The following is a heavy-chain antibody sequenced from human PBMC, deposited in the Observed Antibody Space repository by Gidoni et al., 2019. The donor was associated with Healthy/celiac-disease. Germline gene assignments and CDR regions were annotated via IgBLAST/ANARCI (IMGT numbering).Heavy chain of an antibody. CDR1: CGSFSGYY. CDR2: INHSGST. D-gene: IGHD3-3*01. J-gene: IGHJ5*02. V-gene: IGHV4-34*01. CDR3: ARGHYDFWSGRRFDP. Sequence: QLQLQQWGAGLLKPSETLSLTCAVYCGSFSGYYWSWIRQPPGKGLEWTGEINHSGSTNYNPSLKSRDTISVDTSKNQFSLKMSSVTAADTAVYYCARGHYDFWSGRRFDPWGQGTLVTVSS.